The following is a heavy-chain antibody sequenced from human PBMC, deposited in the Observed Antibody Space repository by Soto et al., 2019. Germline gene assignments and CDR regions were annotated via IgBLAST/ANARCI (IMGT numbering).Heavy chain of an antibody. D-gene: IGHD3-10*01. Sequence: GGSLRLSCAASGFTISSYSMNWVRQAPGKGLEWVSYISSSSSTIYYADSVKGRFTISRDNAKNSLYLQVNSLRAEDTAVYYCERANYYGSPGDFDYWGQGTLVTVSS. V-gene: IGHV3-48*01. CDR3: ERANYYGSPGDFDY. CDR2: ISSSSSTI. J-gene: IGHJ4*02. CDR1: GFTISSYS.